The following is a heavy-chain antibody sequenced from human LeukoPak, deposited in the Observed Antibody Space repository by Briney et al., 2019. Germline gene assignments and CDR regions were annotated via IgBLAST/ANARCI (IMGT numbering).Heavy chain of an antibody. CDR2: ISGSGGST. Sequence: GASLRLSCAASGFTFSSYAMSWVRQAPGKGLEWVSVISGSGGSTYYADSVKGRFTISRDNSKNTLYPQMNSLRAEDTAVYYCAKCGQQLVPRWFDPWGQGTLVTVSS. D-gene: IGHD6-13*01. V-gene: IGHV3-23*01. CDR3: AKCGQQLVPRWFDP. CDR1: GFTFSSYA. J-gene: IGHJ5*02.